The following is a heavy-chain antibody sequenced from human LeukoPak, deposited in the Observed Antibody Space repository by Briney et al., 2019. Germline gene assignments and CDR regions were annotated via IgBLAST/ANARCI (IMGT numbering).Heavy chain of an antibody. V-gene: IGHV3-23*01. CDR3: ASFRGIAAAGTWDY. CDR1: GFPFSSYA. CDR2: ISGSGGST. Sequence: GGSLRLSCAASGFPFSSYAMRWVRQAPGKGLEWVSAISGSGGSTYYADSVKGRFTISRDNSKNTLYLQMNSLRAEDTAVYYCASFRGIAAAGTWDYWGQGTLVTVSS. D-gene: IGHD6-13*01. J-gene: IGHJ4*02.